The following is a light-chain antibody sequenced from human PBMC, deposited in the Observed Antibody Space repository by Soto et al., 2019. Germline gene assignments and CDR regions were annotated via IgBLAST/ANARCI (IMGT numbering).Light chain of an antibody. CDR1: SSDVGGYNY. Sequence: QSALTQPRSVSGSPGQSVTISCTGTSSDVGGYNYVSRHQQHPGKAPKLMIHDVSKRPSGIPDRFSGSKSGNTASLTISGLQAEDEADYYCCSYAGSYTWVFGGGTKLTVL. CDR3: CSYAGSYTWV. J-gene: IGLJ3*02. V-gene: IGLV2-11*01. CDR2: DVS.